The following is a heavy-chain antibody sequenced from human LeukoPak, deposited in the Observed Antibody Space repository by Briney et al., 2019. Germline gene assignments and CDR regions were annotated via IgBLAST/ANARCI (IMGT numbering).Heavy chain of an antibody. D-gene: IGHD3-16*02. J-gene: IGHJ4*02. CDR3: ARDGVWGSYRPRYFDY. CDR1: GFTFSSYA. CDR2: ISSGSTTI. V-gene: IGHV3-48*01. Sequence: RPGGSLRLSCAGSGFTFSSYAMNWVRQAPGKGLEWVSYISSGSTTIYHADSVKGRFTISRDNAKNSLYLQMNSLRAEDTAVYYCARDGVWGSYRPRYFDYWGQGTLVTVSS.